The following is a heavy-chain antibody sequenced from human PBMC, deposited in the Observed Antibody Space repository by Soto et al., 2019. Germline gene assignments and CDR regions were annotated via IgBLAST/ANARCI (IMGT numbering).Heavy chain of an antibody. CDR1: GFTFSSYG. D-gene: IGHD6-6*01. CDR2: ISYDGSNK. V-gene: IGHV3-30*18. CDR3: AKDLQSIAARDWFDP. Sequence: SGGSLRLSCAASGFTFSSYGMHWVRQAPGKGLEWVVVISYDGSNKYYADSVKGRFTISRDNSKNTLYLQMNSLRAEDTAVYYCAKDLQSIAARDWFDPWGQGTLVTVSS. J-gene: IGHJ5*02.